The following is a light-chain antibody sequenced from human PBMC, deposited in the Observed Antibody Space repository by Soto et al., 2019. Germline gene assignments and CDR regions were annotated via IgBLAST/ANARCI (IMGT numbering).Light chain of an antibody. J-gene: IGLJ1*01. CDR1: SSDIGTYNY. CDR3: SSYAGNSRYV. Sequence: QSVLTQPASVSGSPGQSITISCTGTSSDIGTYNYISWYQQRPGKAPKLIIYEVSKRPSGVPDRLSGFKYGNTASLTVSGLQAEDEADYYCSSYAGNSRYVFGTGTKVTVL. V-gene: IGLV2-8*01. CDR2: EVS.